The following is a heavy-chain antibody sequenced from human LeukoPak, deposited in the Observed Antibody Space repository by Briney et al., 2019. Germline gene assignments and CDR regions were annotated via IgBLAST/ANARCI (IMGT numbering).Heavy chain of an antibody. CDR1: GGSLNNCH. Sequence: AETLSLTCTVSGGSLNNCHWSWVRQFPGKGLEWVGYIYYTGSTKYNPSLKSRVTISVDTSTNQFPLTLNSVTAADTAVNFCARVRYCSGGGCSFRYFDYSGQGALVTVSS. J-gene: IGHJ4*02. CDR3: ARVRYCSGGGCSFRYFDY. CDR2: IYYTGST. V-gene: IGHV4-59*01. D-gene: IGHD2-15*01.